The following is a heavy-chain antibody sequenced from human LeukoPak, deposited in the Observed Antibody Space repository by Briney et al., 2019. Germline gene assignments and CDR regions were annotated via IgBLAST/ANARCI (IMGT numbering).Heavy chain of an antibody. CDR1: GVTFSSYA. Sequence: PAASLRLSCAAAGVTFSSYAMSWVRQAPGKGLEWVSRIIATGGSTYYPDSVKGPFANSRDNSKNTLYLQLNSLRVEDTAVYYCAKGKTSGWDQDAFDIWGQGTMVTVSS. J-gene: IGHJ3*02. D-gene: IGHD6-19*01. CDR3: AKGKTSGWDQDAFDI. CDR2: IIATGGST. V-gene: IGHV3-23*01.